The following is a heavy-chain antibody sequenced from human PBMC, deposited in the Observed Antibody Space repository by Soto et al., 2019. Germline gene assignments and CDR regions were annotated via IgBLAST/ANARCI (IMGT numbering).Heavy chain of an antibody. D-gene: IGHD2-8*01. J-gene: IGHJ6*02. CDR2: INPTSCGT. CDR3: ARAGGIVLMVYAIPDYYYGMDV. Sequence: ASAKVACTACGYSFSRYHMNSVRKAPGQDLEWMGSINPTSCGTNYAQKFQGRVTMTRDTSISTAYMELSRLISGDTALYYCARAGGIVLMVYAIPDYYYGMDVWGQGTTVTVSS. V-gene: IGHV1-2*02. CDR1: GYSFSRYH.